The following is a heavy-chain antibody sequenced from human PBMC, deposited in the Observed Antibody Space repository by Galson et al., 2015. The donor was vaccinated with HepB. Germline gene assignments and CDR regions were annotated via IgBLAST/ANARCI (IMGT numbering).Heavy chain of an antibody. CDR1: GFTFSDYY. J-gene: IGHJ6*02. V-gene: IGHV3-11*06. Sequence: SLRLSCAASGFTFSDYYMSWIRQAPGKGLEWVSYISSSSSYIYYADSVKGRFTVSRDNAKNSLYLQMNSLRAEDTAVYYCTRDQGYCSGGSCSYNGMDVWGQGTTVTVSS. D-gene: IGHD2-15*01. CDR3: TRDQGYCSGGSCSYNGMDV. CDR2: ISSSSSYI.